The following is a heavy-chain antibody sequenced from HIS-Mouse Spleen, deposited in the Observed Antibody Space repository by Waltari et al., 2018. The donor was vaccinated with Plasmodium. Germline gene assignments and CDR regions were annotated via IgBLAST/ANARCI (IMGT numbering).Heavy chain of an antibody. CDR1: GGSFSGYY. J-gene: IGHJ4*02. D-gene: IGHD6-19*01. Sequence: QVQLQQWGAGLLKPSETLSLTCAVDGGSFSGYYWSWIRQPPGKGLGWIVEINHSGSTNSNPSLKSRVTISVDTSKNQFSLKLSSVTAADTAVYYCARGPGYSSGWYYFDYWGQGTLVTVSS. CDR3: ARGPGYSSGWYYFDY. V-gene: IGHV4-34*01. CDR2: INHSGST.